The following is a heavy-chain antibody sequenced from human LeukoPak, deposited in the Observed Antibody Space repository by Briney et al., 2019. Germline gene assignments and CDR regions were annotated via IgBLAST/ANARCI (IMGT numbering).Heavy chain of an antibody. CDR2: IYSGGST. CDR1: GFNVNNNY. D-gene: IGHD6-19*01. Sequence: GGSLRLSCAASGFNVNNNYMSWVRQAPGKGLEWVTVIYSGGSTYYADSVKGRFTISRDNSKNALYLQMNSLKAEDTAVYYCARGASLYSSGWYYAYWGQGTLVTVSS. CDR3: ARGASLYSSGWYYAY. J-gene: IGHJ4*02. V-gene: IGHV3-66*02.